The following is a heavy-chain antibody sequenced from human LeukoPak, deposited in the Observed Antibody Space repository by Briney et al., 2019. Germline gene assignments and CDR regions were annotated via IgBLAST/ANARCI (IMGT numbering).Heavy chain of an antibody. Sequence: PSETLSLTCTVSGGSISNYYWCWIRQPAGKGLEWIGRIHSYEGFNYNPSLRSRVTMSVDTSKNQFSLKLSSVTAADTAVYYCARLSQSTSWYDDYWGQGTLVTVSS. J-gene: IGHJ4*02. V-gene: IGHV4-4*07. CDR2: IHSYEGF. CDR3: ARLSQSTSWYDDY. CDR1: GGSISNYY. D-gene: IGHD6-13*01.